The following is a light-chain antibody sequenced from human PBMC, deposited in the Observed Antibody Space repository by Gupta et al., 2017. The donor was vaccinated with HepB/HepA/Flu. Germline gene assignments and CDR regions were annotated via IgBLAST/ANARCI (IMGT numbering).Light chain of an antibody. CDR1: QSVLRSY. V-gene: IGKV3-20*01. J-gene: IGKJ1*01. Sequence: EIVLTQSPGTLSLSPGERATLSCRASQSVLRSYLAWYQQKPGQAPRLLIYGASSRATGIPDRFSGSGSGTDFTLTISGLEPEDFAVYYCQQYSTSPRTFGQGTKVEIK. CDR3: QQYSTSPRT. CDR2: GAS.